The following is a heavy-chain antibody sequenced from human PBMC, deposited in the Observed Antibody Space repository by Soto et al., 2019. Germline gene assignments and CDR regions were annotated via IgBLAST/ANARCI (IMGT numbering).Heavy chain of an antibody. CDR2: ISHSGST. Sequence: QVQLQQWGAGLLKPSETLSLTCAVYGGSFSGYYWSWIRQPPGKGLEWIGEISHSGSTNYNPSLKSRVTISVDTSKNQFSLKLSSVTAADTAVYYCAKTLEMATTLFDYWGQGTLVTVSS. J-gene: IGHJ4*02. D-gene: IGHD1-1*01. CDR1: GGSFSGYY. V-gene: IGHV4-34*01. CDR3: AKTLEMATTLFDY.